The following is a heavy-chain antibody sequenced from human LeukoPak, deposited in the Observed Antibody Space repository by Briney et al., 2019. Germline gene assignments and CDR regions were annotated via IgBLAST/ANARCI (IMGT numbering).Heavy chain of an antibody. CDR2: IRSKANSYAT. Sequence: GGCLRLSCAASGFTFSGFAMHWVRQASGKGLDWVGRIRSKANSYATAYAASVKGRFTISRDDSKNTAYLQMNSLKTEDTAVYYCTGMWIQLWLSSEAFDIWGQGTMVTVX. J-gene: IGHJ3*02. CDR3: TGMWIQLWLSSEAFDI. V-gene: IGHV3-73*01. D-gene: IGHD5-18*01. CDR1: GFTFSGFA.